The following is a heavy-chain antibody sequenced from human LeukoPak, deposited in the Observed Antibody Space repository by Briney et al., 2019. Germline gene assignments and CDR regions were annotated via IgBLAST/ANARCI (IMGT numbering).Heavy chain of an antibody. CDR3: AADSSGWYSTFDY. V-gene: IGHV1-58*01. Sequence: SVKVSCKASGFTFTSSAVQWVRQARGQRLEWIGWIVVGSGNTNYAQKFQERVTITRDMSASTAYMELSSLRSEDTAVYYCAADSSGWYSTFDYWGQGTLVTVSS. CDR2: IVVGSGNT. J-gene: IGHJ4*02. D-gene: IGHD6-19*01. CDR1: GFTFTSSA.